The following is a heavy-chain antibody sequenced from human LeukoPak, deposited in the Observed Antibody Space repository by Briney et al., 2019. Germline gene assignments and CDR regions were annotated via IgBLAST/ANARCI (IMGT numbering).Heavy chain of an antibody. D-gene: IGHD6-6*01. CDR2: VDPEDGET. V-gene: IGHV1-69-2*01. Sequence: ASVKVSCKASGYTFTSYGISWVRQAPGKGLEWMGRVDPEDGETIYAEKFQGRVTITADTSTDTAYMELSSLRSEDTAVYYCATLVPQTPLSIAALWDYWGQGTLVTVSS. CDR3: ATLVPQTPLSIAALWDY. J-gene: IGHJ4*02. CDR1: GYTFTSYG.